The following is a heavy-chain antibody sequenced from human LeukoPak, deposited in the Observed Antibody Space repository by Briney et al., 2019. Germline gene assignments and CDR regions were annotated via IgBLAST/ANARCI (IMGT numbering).Heavy chain of an antibody. V-gene: IGHV3-11*04. CDR1: GFTFSDYY. J-gene: IGHJ5*02. D-gene: IGHD3-10*01. CDR2: ISSSGSTI. CDR3: ARVLLWFGELPSRFDP. Sequence: GSLRLSCAASGFTFSDYYMSWIREAPGRGLEWVSYISSSGSTIYYADSVKGRFTISRDNAKNSLYLQMNSLRAEDTAVYYCARVLLWFGELPSRFDPWGQGTLVTVSS.